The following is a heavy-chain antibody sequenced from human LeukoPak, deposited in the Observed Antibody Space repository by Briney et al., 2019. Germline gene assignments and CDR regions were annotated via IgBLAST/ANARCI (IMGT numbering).Heavy chain of an antibody. CDR1: GFTFSSYE. J-gene: IGHJ6*03. D-gene: IGHD6-13*01. CDR3: ARDRSSSWYFCMDV. CDR2: ISSSGSTI. V-gene: IGHV3-48*03. Sequence: GGSLRLSCAASGFTFSSYEMNWVRQAPGKGLEWVSYISSSGSTIYYADSVKGRFTISRDNAQNSLYLQMNSLRAADTAVYYCARDRSSSWYFCMDVWGKGTTVTISS.